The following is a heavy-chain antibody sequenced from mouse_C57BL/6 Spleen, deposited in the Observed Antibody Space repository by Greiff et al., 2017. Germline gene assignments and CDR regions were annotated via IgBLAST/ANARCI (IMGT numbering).Heavy chain of an antibody. V-gene: IGHV1-42*01. J-gene: IGHJ4*01. Sequence: EVQLQESGPELVKPGASVKISCKASGYSFTGYYMNWVKQSPEKSLEWIGEINPSTGGTTYNQKFKAKATLTVDKSSSTAYMQLKSLTSEDSAVYYCARRGSAGYVGYYAMDYWGQGTSVTVSS. CDR2: INPSTGGT. CDR3: ARRGSAGYVGYYAMDY. D-gene: IGHD3-2*02. CDR1: GYSFTGYY.